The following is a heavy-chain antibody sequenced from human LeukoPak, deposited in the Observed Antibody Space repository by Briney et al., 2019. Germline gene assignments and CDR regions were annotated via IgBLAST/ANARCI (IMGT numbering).Heavy chain of an antibody. J-gene: IGHJ4*02. CDR2: ITPSGGT. D-gene: IGHD5-24*01. CDR1: GYTFTSYA. Sequence: GASVKVSCKDSGYTFTSYAMHWVRQAPGQGLEWMGWITPSGGTNYPQKFQGRVAITRDTSITTAYMDLSGLTSDDTAVYYCARDRYGDGFAHFDYWGQGALVTVSS. V-gene: IGHV1-2*02. CDR3: ARDRYGDGFAHFDY.